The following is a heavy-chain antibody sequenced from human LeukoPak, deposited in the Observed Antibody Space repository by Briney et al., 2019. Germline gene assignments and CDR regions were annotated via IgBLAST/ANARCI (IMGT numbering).Heavy chain of an antibody. J-gene: IGHJ4*02. D-gene: IGHD3-10*01. V-gene: IGHV1-2*02. Sequence: GASVKVSCKASGYTFTGYYMHWVRQAPGQGLEWMGWINPNSGNTGYAQKFQGRVTMTRDTSISTAYMELSRLRSDDTAVYYCATEDDYGSGSSILSNWGQGTLVTVSS. CDR3: ATEDDYGSGSSILSN. CDR2: INPNSGNT. CDR1: GYTFTGYY.